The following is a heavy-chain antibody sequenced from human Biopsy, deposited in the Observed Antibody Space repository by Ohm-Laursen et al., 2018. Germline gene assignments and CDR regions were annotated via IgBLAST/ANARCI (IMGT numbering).Heavy chain of an antibody. Sequence: GTLSLTCTVSGGSLSRVYWAWIRQPPGKGLQCIGYTYYSGSNNYNPSLNSRVTIAVDTSKNHFSLRLNSVTAADTAVYYCVRSNYHYYGFDVWGQGTTVTVSS. CDR1: GGSLSRVY. CDR3: VRSNYHYYGFDV. J-gene: IGHJ6*02. V-gene: IGHV4-59*01. CDR2: TYYSGSN.